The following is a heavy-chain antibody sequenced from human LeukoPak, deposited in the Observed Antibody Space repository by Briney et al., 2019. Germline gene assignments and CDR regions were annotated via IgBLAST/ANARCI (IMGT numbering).Heavy chain of an antibody. D-gene: IGHD5/OR15-5a*01. CDR1: GFTSTGYG. J-gene: IGHJ4*02. Sequence: GGSPRLSCVDSGFTSTGYGMSWVPEAPGKGQERVSHISSGRSVMNYADSVKGRFTISRDNDKNSVYLQMNSLRDEDTAVYYCAGGVYGYNAFDYWGQGILVSVSS. CDR2: ISSGRSVM. CDR3: AGGVYGYNAFDY. V-gene: IGHV3-48*02.